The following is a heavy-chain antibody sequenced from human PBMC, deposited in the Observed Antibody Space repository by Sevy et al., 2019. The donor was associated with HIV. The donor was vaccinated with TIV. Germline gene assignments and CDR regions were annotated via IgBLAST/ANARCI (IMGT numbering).Heavy chain of an antibody. CDR1: GFTFNNAW. V-gene: IGHV3-15*01. CDR2: IKSKIDGEIT. Sequence: GGSLRLSCAVSGFTFNNAWMNWVRQAPGTGLQWVGLIKSKIDGEITDYAPPVKGRFTISRDDSKNTLYLQMNSLKIEDTAVYYCVTAPGYYDNAPLDYWGPGTLVTVSS. D-gene: IGHD3-22*01. J-gene: IGHJ4*02. CDR3: VTAPGYYDNAPLDY.